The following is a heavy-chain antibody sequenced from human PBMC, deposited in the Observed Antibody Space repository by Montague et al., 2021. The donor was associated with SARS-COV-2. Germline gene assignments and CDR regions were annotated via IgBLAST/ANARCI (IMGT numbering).Heavy chain of an antibody. D-gene: IGHD3/OR15-3a*01. Sequence: SETLSLTCVVSDVSLSSSTWWSWVRQSPGKGLEWVRETYLSGFTQYNPSVKSRVTISLDDSRSQFSLRLTSVTAADTAVYFCARGGLGNRGFDYWGQGALVTVSS. CDR3: ARGGLGNRGFDY. CDR2: TYLSGFT. V-gene: IGHV4-4*02. CDR1: DVSLSSSTW. J-gene: IGHJ4*02.